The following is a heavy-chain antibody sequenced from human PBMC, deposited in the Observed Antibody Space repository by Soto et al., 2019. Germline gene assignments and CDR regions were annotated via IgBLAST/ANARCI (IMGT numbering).Heavy chain of an antibody. CDR2: IWYDGSNK. CDR1: GFTFSSYG. J-gene: IGHJ3*02. Sequence: GGSLRLSCAASGFTFSSYGMHWVRQAPGKGLEWVAVIWYDGSNKYYADSVKGRFTISRDNSKNTLYLQMNSLRAEDTAVYYCARDASSGYYDAFDIWGQGTMVTVSS. CDR3: ARDASSGYYDAFDI. V-gene: IGHV3-33*01. D-gene: IGHD3-22*01.